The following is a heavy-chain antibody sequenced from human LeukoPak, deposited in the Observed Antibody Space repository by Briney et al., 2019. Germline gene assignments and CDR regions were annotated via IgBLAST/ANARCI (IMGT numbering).Heavy chain of an antibody. CDR3: ANEQWLDRWFDY. Sequence: GGSLRLSCAASGFTFSSYGMHWVRQAPGKGLEWVSAISGSGGSTYYADSVKGRFTISRDNSKNTLYLQMNSLRAEDTAVYYCANEQWLDRWFDYWGQGTLVTVSS. CDR2: ISGSGGST. V-gene: IGHV3-23*01. D-gene: IGHD6-19*01. J-gene: IGHJ4*02. CDR1: GFTFSSYG.